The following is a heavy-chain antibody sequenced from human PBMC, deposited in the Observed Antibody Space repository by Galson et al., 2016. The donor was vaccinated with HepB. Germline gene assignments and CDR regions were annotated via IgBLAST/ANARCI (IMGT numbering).Heavy chain of an antibody. J-gene: IGHJ4*02. Sequence: SVKVSCKVSGHIITDFSVQWVRQTPGKGLEWMGGFHPGDGEATYAQKFQDRVTMTEDTTTDTAYMEVSSLRSEDTAVYYCATVSRMRFLEFLQFSFDFWGQGTRVTVSS. CDR3: ATVSRMRFLEFLQFSFDF. V-gene: IGHV1-24*01. CDR1: GHIITDFS. D-gene: IGHD3-3*01. CDR2: FHPGDGEA.